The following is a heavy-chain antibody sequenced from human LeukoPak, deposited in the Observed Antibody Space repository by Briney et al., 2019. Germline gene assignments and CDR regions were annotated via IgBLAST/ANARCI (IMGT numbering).Heavy chain of an antibody. CDR2: ISYDGSNK. Sequence: TGGSLRLSCAASGFTFSTYFMHWVRQAPGKGLEWVAVISYDGSNKYYADSVKGRFTISRDNSKNTLYLQMNSLRAEDTAVYYCALLPHYSSSWNPGSYYYGMDVWGKGTTVTVSS. V-gene: IGHV3-30*03. CDR3: ALLPHYSSSWNPGSYYYGMDV. J-gene: IGHJ6*04. CDR1: GFTFSTYF. D-gene: IGHD6-13*01.